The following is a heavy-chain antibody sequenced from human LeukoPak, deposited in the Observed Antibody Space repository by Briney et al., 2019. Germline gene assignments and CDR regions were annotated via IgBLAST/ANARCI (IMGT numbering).Heavy chain of an antibody. V-gene: IGHV4-4*07. Sequence: SETLSLTCSLSGGSMTYYYWGWVRQPAGRGLEWIGRIYTSGSTNYNPSLQSEVTMSVNTPKKQPALNLTAVTARDRPVCYCLRGPVGIIVNRKLSFDIWGQGTKVTVSS. D-gene: IGHD3-10*01. CDR1: GGSMTYYY. CDR2: IYTSGST. CDR3: LRGPVGIIVNRKLSFDI. J-gene: IGHJ3*02.